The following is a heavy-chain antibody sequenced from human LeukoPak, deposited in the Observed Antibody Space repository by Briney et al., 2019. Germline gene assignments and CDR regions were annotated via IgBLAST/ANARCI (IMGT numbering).Heavy chain of an antibody. CDR2: IWYDGSNK. V-gene: IGHV3-33*01. J-gene: IGHJ4*02. CDR1: GFTFSSYG. Sequence: GRSLRLSCAASGFTFSSYGMHWVRQAPGKGLEWVAVIWYDGSNKYYADSVKSRFTISRDNSKNTLYLQMNSLRAEDTAVYYCARVGYCSSTSCPFDYWGQGTLVTVSS. CDR3: ARVGYCSSTSCPFDY. D-gene: IGHD2-2*03.